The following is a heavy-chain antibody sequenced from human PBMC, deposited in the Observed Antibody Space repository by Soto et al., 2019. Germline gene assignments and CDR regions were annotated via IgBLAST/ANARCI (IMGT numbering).Heavy chain of an antibody. CDR3: ARDRLRGYDSSGFYS. V-gene: IGHV1-18*04. CDR2: INPSDGNR. Sequence: ASVKVSCKASGYTFTSYYMHWVRQAPGQGLEWMGWINPSDGNRNFAQKFEDRVTMTTATSTNTVSLELRSLKSDDTAIYYCARDRLRGYDSSGFYSWGQGTMVTVSS. CDR1: GYTFTSYY. J-gene: IGHJ4*02. D-gene: IGHD3-22*01.